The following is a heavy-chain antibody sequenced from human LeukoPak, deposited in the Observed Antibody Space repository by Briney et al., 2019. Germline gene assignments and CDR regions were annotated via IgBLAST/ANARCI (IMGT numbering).Heavy chain of an antibody. J-gene: IGHJ4*02. V-gene: IGHV3-74*01. Sequence: GGSLRLSCAVSGFTFSSYWMHWVRHVPGGGLVWVSRISSDGSTTPYADSVKGRLANSRDNAKNTLHLQMNSLRAEDTAVYYWVNISFRWGQRTLVTVSS. CDR1: GFTFSSYW. D-gene: IGHD3-16*02. CDR3: VNISFR. CDR2: ISSDGSTT.